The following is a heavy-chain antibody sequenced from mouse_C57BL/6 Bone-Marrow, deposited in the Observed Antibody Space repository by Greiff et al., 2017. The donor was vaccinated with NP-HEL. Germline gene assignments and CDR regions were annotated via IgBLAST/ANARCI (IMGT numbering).Heavy chain of an antibody. V-gene: IGHV1-72*01. CDR1: GYTFTSYW. D-gene: IGHD1-1*01. CDR3: ARYYYGSRGWYFDV. J-gene: IGHJ1*03. Sequence: VQLQQPGADLVKPGASVKLSCKASGYTFTSYWMHWVKQRPGRGLEWIGRIDPNSGGTKFNEKFKTKATLTVAKPSSPAYMQLSSLTSEDAAVYYCARYYYGSRGWYFDVWGTGTTVTVSS. CDR2: IDPNSGGT.